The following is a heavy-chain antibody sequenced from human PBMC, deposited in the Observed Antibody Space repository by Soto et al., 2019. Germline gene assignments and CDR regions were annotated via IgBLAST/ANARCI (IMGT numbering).Heavy chain of an antibody. V-gene: IGHV3-30-3*01. CDR3: AREEEILGEDNKGSYYYYGMDV. J-gene: IGHJ6*02. Sequence: GGSLRLSCAASGFTFSSYAMHWVRQAPGKGLEWVAVISYDGSNKYYADSVKGRFTISRDNSKNTLYLQMNSLRAEDTAVYYCAREEEILGEDNKGSYYYYGMDVWGQGTTVTVSS. D-gene: IGHD3-16*01. CDR1: GFTFSSYA. CDR2: ISYDGSNK.